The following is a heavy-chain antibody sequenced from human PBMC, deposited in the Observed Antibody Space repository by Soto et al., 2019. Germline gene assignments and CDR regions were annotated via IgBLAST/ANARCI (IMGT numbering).Heavy chain of an antibody. CDR1: GGSISSGSYF. CDR2: IYYSGST. J-gene: IGHJ4*02. Sequence: PSETLSLTCTVSGGSISSGSYFWGWIRQPPGKGLEWIGSIYYSGSTSYNPSLRSRVTMSVDTSKNQFSLKLSSETAADTAVNYCVREYYDILTGYSTFDYWGRGTLVTVSS. V-gene: IGHV4-39*07. D-gene: IGHD3-9*01. CDR3: VREYYDILTGYSTFDY.